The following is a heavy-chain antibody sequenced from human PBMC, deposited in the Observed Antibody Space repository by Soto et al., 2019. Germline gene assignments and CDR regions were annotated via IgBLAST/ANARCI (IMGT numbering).Heavy chain of an antibody. CDR2: ISYDGSNK. CDR3: AKANSGYGMDV. CDR1: GFTFSSYG. J-gene: IGHJ6*02. D-gene: IGHD1-26*01. V-gene: IGHV3-30*18. Sequence: GGSLRLSCAASGFTFSSYGMHWVRQAPGKGLEWVAVISYDGSNKYYADSVKGRFTISRDNSKNTLYLQMNSLRAEDTAVYYCAKANSGYGMDVWGQGTTVTVSS.